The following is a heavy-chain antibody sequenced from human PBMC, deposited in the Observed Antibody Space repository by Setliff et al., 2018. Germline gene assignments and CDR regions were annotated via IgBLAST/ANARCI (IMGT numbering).Heavy chain of an antibody. CDR1: GFTFSNYA. V-gene: IGHV3-23*01. J-gene: IGHJ4*02. CDR3: ARRHIGVIIGYYFDY. Sequence: GGSLRLSCATSGFTFSNYAMGWVRQAPGKGLEWVSVISGSGGSTYYADSVKGRFTISRDNAKNSLYLQMNSLRAEDTAVYYCARRHIGVIIGYYFDYWGQGTLVTVSS. D-gene: IGHD3-3*01. CDR2: ISGSGGST.